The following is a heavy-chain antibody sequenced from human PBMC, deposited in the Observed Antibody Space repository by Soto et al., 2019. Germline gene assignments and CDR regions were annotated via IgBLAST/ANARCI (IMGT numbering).Heavy chain of an antibody. Sequence: PSETLSLTSAVSGGSISSGGYSWSWIRQPPGKGLEWIGYIYHSGSTYYNPSLKSRVTISVDRSKNQFSLKLSSVTAADTAVYYCARVGRYYDSRDYYYYGIDVWGQGTTVPSP. J-gene: IGHJ6*02. V-gene: IGHV4-30-2*01. CDR1: GGSISSGGYS. D-gene: IGHD3-22*01. CDR2: IYHSGST. CDR3: ARVGRYYDSRDYYYYGIDV.